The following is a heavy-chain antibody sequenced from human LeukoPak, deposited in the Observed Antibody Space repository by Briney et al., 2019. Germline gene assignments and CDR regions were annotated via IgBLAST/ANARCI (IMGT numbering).Heavy chain of an antibody. CDR3: ATVVVVAATRSYYFDY. D-gene: IGHD2-15*01. Sequence: ASVKVSCKVSGYTLTELSMHWVRQAPGKGLEGMGGFDPEDGETIYAQKFQCRVTMTEDTSTDTAYMELSSLRSEDTAVYYCATVVVVAATRSYYFDYWGQGTLVTVSS. CDR2: FDPEDGET. CDR1: GYTLTELS. J-gene: IGHJ4*02. V-gene: IGHV1-24*01.